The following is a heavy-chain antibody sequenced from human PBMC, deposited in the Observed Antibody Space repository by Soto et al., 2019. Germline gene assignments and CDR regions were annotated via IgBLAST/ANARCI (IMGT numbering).Heavy chain of an antibody. CDR2: ISSSSSYI. V-gene: IGHV3-21*01. CDR3: ARDGVVVAATSHYYGMDV. Sequence: EVQLVESGGGLVKPGGSLRLSCAASGFTFSSYSMTWVRQAPGKGLEWVSSISSSSSYIYYADSVKGRFTISRDNAKNSLYLQMNSLRAEDTAVYDCARDGVVVAATSHYYGMDVWGQGTTVTVSS. D-gene: IGHD2-15*01. J-gene: IGHJ6*02. CDR1: GFTFSSYS.